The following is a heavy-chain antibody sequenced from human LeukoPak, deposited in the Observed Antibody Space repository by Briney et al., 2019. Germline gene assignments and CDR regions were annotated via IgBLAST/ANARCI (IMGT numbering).Heavy chain of an antibody. V-gene: IGHV3-23*01. CDR3: AKDRRYSSGWYHYFDY. Sequence: GGSLRLSCAASGFTFSSYAMSWVRQAPGKGLEWVSAISGSGGSAYYADSVKGRFTISRDNSTNTLYLQMNNLRAEDTAVYYCAKDRRYSSGWYHYFDYWGQGSLVTVSS. CDR2: ISGSGGSA. D-gene: IGHD6-19*01. J-gene: IGHJ4*02. CDR1: GFTFSSYA.